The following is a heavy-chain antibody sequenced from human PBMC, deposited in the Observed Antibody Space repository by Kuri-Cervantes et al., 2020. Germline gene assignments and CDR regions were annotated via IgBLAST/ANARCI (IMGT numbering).Heavy chain of an antibody. D-gene: IGHD3/OR15-3a*01. CDR2: IFSNDEK. Sequence: SGPMLVTSTETLTLTCTVSGFSLSNARMGVSWSRPPPGKALEWLAHIFSNDEKSYSTSLKSRLTISKDTSKSQVVLTMTNMDPVDKATYYCARIFWTSSWRYDYYYYGMDVWGQGTTVTVSS. CDR3: ARIFWTSSWRYDYYYYGMDV. J-gene: IGHJ6*02. V-gene: IGHV2-26*01. CDR1: GFSLSNARMG.